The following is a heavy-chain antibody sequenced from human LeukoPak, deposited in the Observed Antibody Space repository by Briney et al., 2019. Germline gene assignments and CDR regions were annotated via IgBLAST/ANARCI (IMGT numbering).Heavy chain of an antibody. CDR1: GFTFSDYY. D-gene: IGHD1-26*01. Sequence: GGSLRLSCAASGFTFSDYYMSWIRQAPGKGLEWVSHISSSGSTIYYADSVKGRFTISRDNAKNSLYLQMNSLRAEDTAVYYCASALRGGSYPDAFDIWGQGTMVTVSS. J-gene: IGHJ3*02. CDR2: ISSSGSTI. V-gene: IGHV3-11*01. CDR3: ASALRGGSYPDAFDI.